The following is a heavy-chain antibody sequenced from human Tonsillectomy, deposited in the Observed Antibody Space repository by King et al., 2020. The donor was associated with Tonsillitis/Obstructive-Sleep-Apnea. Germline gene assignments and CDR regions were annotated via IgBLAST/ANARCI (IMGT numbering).Heavy chain of an antibody. J-gene: IGHJ3*02. V-gene: IGHV3-48*02. Sequence: VQLVESGGGLVQPGGSLRLSCAASGFTFSSYSMNWVRQAPGKGLEWVSYISSSSSTIYYADSVKGRFTISRDNAKNSLYLQMNSLRDEDTAVYYCAREPGGGYSYPETFDIWGQGTMVTVSS. CDR1: GFTFSSYS. D-gene: IGHD5-18*01. CDR2: ISSSSSTI. CDR3: AREPGGGYSYPETFDI.